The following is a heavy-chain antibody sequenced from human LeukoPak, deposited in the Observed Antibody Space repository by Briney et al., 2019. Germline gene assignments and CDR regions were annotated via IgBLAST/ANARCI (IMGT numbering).Heavy chain of an antibody. CDR3: ARHPFATPFDH. CDR2: INHSGST. D-gene: IGHD2-15*01. Sequence: SETLSLTCAVNGGSFSCYYWSWIRQPPGKGLEWIGEINHSGSTNYNPSLKSRVTISVDTSKNQFSLKLSSVTAADTAVYYCARHPFATPFDHWGRGTLVTVSS. CDR1: GGSFSCYY. J-gene: IGHJ4*02. V-gene: IGHV4-34*01.